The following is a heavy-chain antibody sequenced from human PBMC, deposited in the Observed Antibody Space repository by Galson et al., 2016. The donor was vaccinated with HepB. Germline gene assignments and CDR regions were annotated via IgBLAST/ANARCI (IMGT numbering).Heavy chain of an antibody. CDR2: ISDSGDGK. J-gene: IGHJ4*02. Sequence: SLRLSCAASGFTFSSYAMSWVRQAPGKGLEWVSVISDSGDGKLYADSVKGRFTTSRDHSENTLYLQMNSLRAEDTALYYCARVPGYCGSPSCRLLDDWGQGTLVTVSS. CDR1: GFTFSSYA. V-gene: IGHV3-23*01. CDR3: ARVPGYCGSPSCRLLDD. D-gene: IGHD2-2*01.